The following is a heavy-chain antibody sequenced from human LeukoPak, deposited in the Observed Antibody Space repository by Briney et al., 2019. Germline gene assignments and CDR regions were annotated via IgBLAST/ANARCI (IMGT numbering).Heavy chain of an antibody. CDR2: ITWDGGTT. Sequence: GGSLRLSCAASGFTFDDYTFHWVRQAPGKGLEWVSLITWDGGTTYYADSVKGRFTISRDNSKNSVYLQMNSLITEDTALYYCTKDRYCTTTSCPLDYWGQGTLVTVSS. D-gene: IGHD2-2*01. V-gene: IGHV3-43*01. J-gene: IGHJ4*02. CDR3: TKDRYCTTTSCPLDY. CDR1: GFTFDDYT.